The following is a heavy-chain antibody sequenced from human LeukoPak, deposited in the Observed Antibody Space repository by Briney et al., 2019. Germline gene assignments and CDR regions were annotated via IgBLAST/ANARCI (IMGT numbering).Heavy chain of an antibody. Sequence: GRSLRLSCAASEFTFSNYAMNWVRQAPGKGLEWVSGISGGGGSTYYADSVKGRFTISRDNSKNTPYLQMDSLRAEDTALYYCAKGSGINHYHWINPWGQGTLVTVSS. CDR3: AKGSGINHYHWINP. D-gene: IGHD1-14*01. J-gene: IGHJ5*02. V-gene: IGHV3-23*01. CDR2: ISGGGGST. CDR1: EFTFSNYA.